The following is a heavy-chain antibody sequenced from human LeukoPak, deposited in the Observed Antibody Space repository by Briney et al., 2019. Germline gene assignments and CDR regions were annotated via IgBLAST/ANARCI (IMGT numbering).Heavy chain of an antibody. V-gene: IGHV1-2*02. CDR1: GYIFTGYY. Sequence: ASVKVSCKASGYIFTGYYMHWVRQAPGQGLEWMGWINPNSCGTNYAQKFQGRVTMTRDTSISTAYMELSRLGSDDTAVYYCARLELLWFGELSLAFDYWGQGTLVTVSS. J-gene: IGHJ4*02. CDR3: ARLELLWFGELSLAFDY. CDR2: INPNSCGT. D-gene: IGHD3-10*01.